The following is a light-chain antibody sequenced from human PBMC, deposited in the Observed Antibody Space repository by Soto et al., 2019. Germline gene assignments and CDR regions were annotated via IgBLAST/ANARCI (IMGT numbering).Light chain of an antibody. J-gene: IGKJ4*01. Sequence: DIQMTQSPSTLSASVGDRVTITCRASQSISSWLAWYQQKPGKAPKLLIYKASSLESGVPSRFSGSGSGTESTRTISILQPDDFATYYCQQYNSYPLTFGGGSKV. CDR1: QSISSW. CDR3: QQYNSYPLT. CDR2: KAS. V-gene: IGKV1-5*03.